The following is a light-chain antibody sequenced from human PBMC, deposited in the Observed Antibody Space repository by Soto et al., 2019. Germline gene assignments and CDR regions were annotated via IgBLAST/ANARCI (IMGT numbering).Light chain of an antibody. CDR1: QSVSSY. J-gene: IGKJ1*01. CDR3: QQYGSSPRT. Sequence: EIVFTQSPATLSLSPGERATLSCRASQSVSSYLAWYQQKPGQAPRLIIYGASSRATGIPDRFSGSGSGTDFTLTISRLEPEDFAVYYCQQYGSSPRTFGQGTKVDI. CDR2: GAS. V-gene: IGKV3-20*01.